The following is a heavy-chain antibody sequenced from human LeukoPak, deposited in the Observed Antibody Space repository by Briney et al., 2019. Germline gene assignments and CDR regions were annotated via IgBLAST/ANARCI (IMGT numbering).Heavy chain of an antibody. Sequence: GGSLRLSCAASGFTFSNYAMSWVRQAPGKGLEWVSGIDGSGDNTYYADSAKGRFTISRDNSKNTLYLRMNSLRVEDTAVYYCAKAPAFRQLGSCDHWGQGILVTVSS. CDR3: AKAPAFRQLGSCDH. D-gene: IGHD6-6*01. J-gene: IGHJ4*02. CDR2: IDGSGDNT. V-gene: IGHV3-23*01. CDR1: GFTFSNYA.